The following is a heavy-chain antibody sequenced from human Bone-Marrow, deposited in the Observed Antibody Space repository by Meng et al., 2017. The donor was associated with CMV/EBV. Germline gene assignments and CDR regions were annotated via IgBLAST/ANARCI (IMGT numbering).Heavy chain of an antibody. CDR1: GFTFSDYN. V-gene: IGHV3-48*04. CDR3: ARVRRWCSSTSCFIDAFDI. CDR2: ISTRSNTI. Sequence: GGSLRLSCAASGFTFSDYNMNWVRQAPGKGLQWVSYISTRSNTIYYADSLRGRFTISRDNAKNTLYLQMNSLRAEDTAVYYCARVRRWCSSTSCFIDAFDIWGQGQMVNVSS. D-gene: IGHD2-2*01. J-gene: IGHJ3*02.